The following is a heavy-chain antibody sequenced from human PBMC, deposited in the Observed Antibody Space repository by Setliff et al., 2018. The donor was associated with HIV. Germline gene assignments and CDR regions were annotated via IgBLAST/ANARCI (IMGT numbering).Heavy chain of an antibody. D-gene: IGHD3-22*01. CDR3: ARTYDSGGYSFGF. CDR2: IYYSGST. Sequence: SETLSLTCAVSGGSISGSYYWAWIRQHPGKGLEWIGYIYYSGSTYYNPSLKSRLTIFVDTSKNQFSLKVTSVTAADTAVYYCARTYDSGGYSFGFWGQGILVTVSS. J-gene: IGHJ4*02. V-gene: IGHV4-31*11. CDR1: GGSISGSYY.